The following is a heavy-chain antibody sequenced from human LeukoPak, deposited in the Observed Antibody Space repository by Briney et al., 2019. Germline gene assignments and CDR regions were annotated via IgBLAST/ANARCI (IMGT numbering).Heavy chain of an antibody. CDR3: ARECSSSSGKNAFDV. V-gene: IGHV4-4*07. CDR1: GGSISTYY. CDR2: IYASGNT. Sequence: SETLSLTCTVSGGSISTYYWSLIRQPAGKGLEWIGRIYASGNTNYNPSLKSRVTMSLDTSKNQFSLRLTSVTAADTAVYCCARECSSSSGKNAFDVWGQGTMVTVSS. J-gene: IGHJ3*01. D-gene: IGHD6-6*01.